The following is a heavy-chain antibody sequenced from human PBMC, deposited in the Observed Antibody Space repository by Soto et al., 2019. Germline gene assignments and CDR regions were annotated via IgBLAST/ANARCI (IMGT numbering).Heavy chain of an antibody. CDR3: ARGTGGTTTYAFDI. Sequence: QVQLVEAGGGVVQPGRSLRLSCAASGFTFSSYGMHWVRQAPGKGLEWVAVIWYDGSNKYYADSVKGRFTISRDNSKNTLYLQMNSLRAEDTAVYYCARGTGGTTTYAFDIWGQGTMVTVSS. CDR1: GFTFSSYG. V-gene: IGHV3-33*01. J-gene: IGHJ3*02. CDR2: IWYDGSNK. D-gene: IGHD1-1*01.